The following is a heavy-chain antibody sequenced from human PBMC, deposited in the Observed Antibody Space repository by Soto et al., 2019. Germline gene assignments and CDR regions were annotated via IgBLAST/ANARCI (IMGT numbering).Heavy chain of an antibody. J-gene: IGHJ5*02. CDR2: IYPDTGGT. CDR1: GYTFIAHF. CDR3: VRTQSRQLLLAWFDA. Sequence: QVQLVQSGAEVKKPGASVTVSGEASGYTFIAHFIHWVRQAPGQGLEWMGWIYPDTGGTNYAQKFRDRVTMTRDTSVSTAYMEVNGLKSDDTAVYYCVRTQSRQLLLAWFDAWGQGTLVTVSS. V-gene: IGHV1-2*02. D-gene: IGHD2-2*01.